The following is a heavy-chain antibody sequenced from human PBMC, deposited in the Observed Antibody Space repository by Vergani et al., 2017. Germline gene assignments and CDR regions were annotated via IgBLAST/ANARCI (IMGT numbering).Heavy chain of an antibody. D-gene: IGHD3-22*01. J-gene: IGHJ4*02. CDR1: GGSISSGGYS. CDR3: AREIRYFYDSSGYYAYFDY. V-gene: IGHV4-30-2*01. Sequence: QLQLQESGSGLVKPSQTLSLTCAVSGGSISSGGYSWSWIRQPPGKGLEWIGYIYHSGSTYYNPSLKSRVTISVDRSKNQFYLKLSSVTAADTAVYYFAREIRYFYDSSGYYAYFDYGGQGTLVTVSS. CDR2: IYHSGST.